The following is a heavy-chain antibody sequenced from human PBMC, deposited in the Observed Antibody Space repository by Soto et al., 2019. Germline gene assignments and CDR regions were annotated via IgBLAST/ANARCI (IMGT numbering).Heavy chain of an antibody. CDR3: RRLHIWTGYPVDY. CDR2: IYYTGST. CDR1: GGSISSYY. Sequence: PSETLSLTCTVSGGSISSYYWNWIRQPPGEGLEWIGYIYYTGSTNYNPSLKSRVTISVETSKNQFYLNLSYWTAADTAEYYWRRLHIWTGYPVDYWGQGTLVTVSS. V-gene: IGHV4-59*08. D-gene: IGHD3-9*01. J-gene: IGHJ4*02.